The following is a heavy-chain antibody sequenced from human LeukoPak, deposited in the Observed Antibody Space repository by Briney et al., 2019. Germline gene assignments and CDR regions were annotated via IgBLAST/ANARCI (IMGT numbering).Heavy chain of an antibody. J-gene: IGHJ6*02. Sequence: ASVKVSCKASGYTFTSYDINWVRQATGQGLEWMGWMNPNSGNTGYAQKFQGRVTMTRNTSISTAYMELSSLRSEDTAVYYCARGQYSSSWYRSYYYYGMDVWAKGPRSPSP. CDR1: GYTFTSYD. CDR3: ARGQYSSSWYRSYYYYGMDV. D-gene: IGHD6-13*01. CDR2: MNPNSGNT. V-gene: IGHV1-8*01.